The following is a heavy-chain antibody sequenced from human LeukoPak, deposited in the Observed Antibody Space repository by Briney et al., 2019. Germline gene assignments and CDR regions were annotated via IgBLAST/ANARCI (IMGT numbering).Heavy chain of an antibody. V-gene: IGHV3-11*01. D-gene: IGHD6-19*01. CDR1: GFTFSDYY. Sequence: GGSLRLSCAASGFTFSDYYMSWIRQAPGKGLEWVSYISSSGSTIYYADSVKGRFTISRDNAKNSLYLQMNSLRAEGTAVYYCARDPLLAVAYAFDIWGQGTMVTVSS. CDR2: ISSSGSTI. CDR3: ARDPLLAVAYAFDI. J-gene: IGHJ3*02.